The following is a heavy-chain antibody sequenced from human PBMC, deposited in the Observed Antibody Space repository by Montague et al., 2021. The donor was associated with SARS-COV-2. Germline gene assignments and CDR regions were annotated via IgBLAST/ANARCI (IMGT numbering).Heavy chain of an antibody. CDR1: GGSISSYY. V-gene: IGHV4-59*01. Sequence: SETLSPTCTVSGGSISSYYRSWIRQPPGKGLEWIGYIYYSGSTNYNPSLKSRVTISVDTSKNQFSLKLSSVTAADTAVYYCARVFPRWLQFDPYFDYWGQGTLVTVSS. CDR2: IYYSGST. D-gene: IGHD5-24*01. CDR3: ARVFPRWLQFDPYFDY. J-gene: IGHJ4*02.